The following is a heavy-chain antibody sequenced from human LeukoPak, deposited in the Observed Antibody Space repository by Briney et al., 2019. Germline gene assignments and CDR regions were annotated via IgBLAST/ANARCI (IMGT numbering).Heavy chain of an antibody. CDR3: ARSWHYSGSYSRSWGFDY. V-gene: IGHV1-18*04. Sequence: GASVKVSCKASGYTFTGYYMHWVRQAPGQGLEWMGWISAYNGNTNYAQKLQGRVTMTTDTSTSTAYMELRSLRSDDTTVYYCARSWHYSGSYSRSWGFDYWGQGTLVTVSS. CDR1: GYTFTGYY. J-gene: IGHJ4*02. CDR2: ISAYNGNT. D-gene: IGHD1-26*01.